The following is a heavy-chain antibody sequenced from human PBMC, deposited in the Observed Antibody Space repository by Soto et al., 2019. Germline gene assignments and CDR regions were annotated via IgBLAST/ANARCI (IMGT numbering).Heavy chain of an antibody. CDR1: GGSFSGYY. V-gene: IGHV4-34*01. D-gene: IGHD5-12*01. Sequence: SETLSLTCAVYGGSFSGYYWSWIRQPPGKGLEWIGEINHSGSTNYNPSLKSRVTISVDTSKNQFSLKLSSVTAADTAVYYCSRGPRYSGYDYYFDYWGQGTLVTVSS. J-gene: IGHJ4*02. CDR3: SRGPRYSGYDYYFDY. CDR2: INHSGST.